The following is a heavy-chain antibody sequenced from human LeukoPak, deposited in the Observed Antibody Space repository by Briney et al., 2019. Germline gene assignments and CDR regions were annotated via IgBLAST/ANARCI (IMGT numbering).Heavy chain of an antibody. Sequence: GGSLRLSCAASVFTFSSYAMSWVRQAPGKGLEWVSAVSGSGGSTYYADSVKGRFTISRDNAKNSLYLQMNSLRAEDTAAYYCARDSEITMVRGVSEGGFDRWGQGTLVTVSS. J-gene: IGHJ5*02. CDR3: ARDSEITMVRGVSEGGFDR. CDR2: VSGSGGST. V-gene: IGHV3-23*01. D-gene: IGHD3-10*01. CDR1: VFTFSSYA.